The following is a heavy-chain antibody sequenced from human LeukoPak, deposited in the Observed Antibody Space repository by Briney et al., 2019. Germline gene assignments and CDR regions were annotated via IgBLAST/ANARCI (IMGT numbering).Heavy chain of an antibody. D-gene: IGHD3-22*01. CDR3: AKDGRRGYHDSSGYNPFFDY. V-gene: IGHV3-48*04. CDR1: GFTFSSYS. CDR2: ISSSSSTI. Sequence: PGGSLRLSCAASGFTFSSYSMNWVRQAPGKGLEWVSYISSSSSTIYYADSVKGRFTISRDNAKNSLYLQMNSLRAEDTAVYYCAKDGRRGYHDSSGYNPFFDYWGQGTLVTVSS. J-gene: IGHJ4*02.